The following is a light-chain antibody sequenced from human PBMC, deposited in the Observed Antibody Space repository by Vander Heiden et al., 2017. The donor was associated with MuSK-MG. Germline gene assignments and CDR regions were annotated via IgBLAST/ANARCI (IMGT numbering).Light chain of an antibody. CDR1: SSDVGGYKY. Sequence: QSALTQPPSASGSPGQSVTISCTGTSSDVGGYKYVSWYQQHPGNPPKLMIYEVRRRPSGVPGRFSGSKSGTTASLTVFGLQAEDDADYYCCSYAGSNNFVFGTGTKVTVL. CDR3: CSYAGSNNFV. CDR2: EVR. J-gene: IGLJ1*01. V-gene: IGLV2-8*01.